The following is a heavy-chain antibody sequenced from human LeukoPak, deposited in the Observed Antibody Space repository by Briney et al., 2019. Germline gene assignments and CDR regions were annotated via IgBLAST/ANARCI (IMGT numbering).Heavy chain of an antibody. CDR3: ARYTSETYYDFWSGYDWFDP. J-gene: IGHJ5*02. D-gene: IGHD3-3*01. V-gene: IGHV4-34*01. Sequence: PSETLSLTCAVYGGSFSGYYWSWIRQPPGKGLEWIGEINHSGSTNYNPSLKSRVTISVDTSKNQFSLKLSSVTAADTAVYYCARYTSETYYDFWSGYDWFDPWGQGTLVTVSS. CDR1: GGSFSGYY. CDR2: INHSGST.